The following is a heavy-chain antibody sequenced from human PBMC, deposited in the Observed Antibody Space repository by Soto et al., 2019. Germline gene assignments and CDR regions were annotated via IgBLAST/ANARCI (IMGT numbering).Heavy chain of an antibody. CDR1: GGSFSGYY. Sequence: PSETLSLTCAVYGGSFSGYYWTWIRQPPGKGLEWIGEINHSGSTNYNPSLKSRVTISVDTSKNQFSLKLSSVTAADTAVYYCARDRQAIFGVNYYGMDVWGQGTTVTVSS. CDR2: INHSGST. V-gene: IGHV4-34*01. CDR3: ARDRQAIFGVNYYGMDV. J-gene: IGHJ6*02. D-gene: IGHD3-3*01.